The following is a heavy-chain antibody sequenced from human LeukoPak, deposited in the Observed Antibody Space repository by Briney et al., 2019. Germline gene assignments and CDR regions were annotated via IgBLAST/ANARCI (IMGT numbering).Heavy chain of an antibody. Sequence: SETLSLTCTVSGGSISSSSYYWGWIRQPPGKGLEWIGSIYYSGSTYYNPSLKSRVTISADTSKNQFSLKLSSVTAADTAVYYCATGHVAAIGYWGQGTLVTVSS. J-gene: IGHJ4*02. CDR2: IYYSGST. D-gene: IGHD2-15*01. V-gene: IGHV4-39*01. CDR3: ATGHVAAIGY. CDR1: GGSISSSSYY.